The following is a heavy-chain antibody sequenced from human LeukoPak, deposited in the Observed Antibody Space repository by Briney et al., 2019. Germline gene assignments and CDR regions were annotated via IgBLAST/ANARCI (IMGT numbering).Heavy chain of an antibody. Sequence: SVKVSCKASGYTFTGYYMHWVRQAPGQGLEWMGWINPNSGGTNYAQKFQGRVTMTRDTSISTAYMELSRLRSDDTAVYYCARDRNGVYYYYYMDVWGKGTTVTVSS. CDR3: ARDRNGVYYYYYMDV. D-gene: IGHD2-8*01. V-gene: IGHV1-2*02. CDR2: INPNSGGT. J-gene: IGHJ6*03. CDR1: GYTFTGYY.